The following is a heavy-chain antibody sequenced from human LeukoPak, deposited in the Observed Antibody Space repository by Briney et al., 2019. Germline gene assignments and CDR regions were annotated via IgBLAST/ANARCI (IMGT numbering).Heavy chain of an antibody. CDR2: INPGNGAT. CDR3: ARDPQYTFGYPTYGC. D-gene: IGHD2-2*03. V-gene: IGHV1-2*02. Sequence: ASVKVSRTASGYSLSDYHLHWVRQAPGQGLEWMGDINPGNGATKYAQKFQGRVTMTRDTSISTVYMDLSGLTPDDTAVYYCARDPQYTFGYPTYGCWGQGTLVTVSS. J-gene: IGHJ4*02. CDR1: GYSLSDYH.